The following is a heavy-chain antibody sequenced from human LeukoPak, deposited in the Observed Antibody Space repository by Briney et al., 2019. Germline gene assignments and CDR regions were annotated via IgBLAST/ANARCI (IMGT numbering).Heavy chain of an antibody. Sequence: GGSLRLSCAASGFTFSSYWMNWVRRAPGKGLEWVANIKQDESEKYYVDSVKGRFTISRDNAKNSLYLQMNNLRAEDTAVYYCARVLNSSTSRYQSLKYWGQGTLVTVSS. CDR3: ARVLNSSTSRYQSLKY. CDR1: GFTFSSYW. J-gene: IGHJ1*01. CDR2: IKQDESEK. V-gene: IGHV3-7*01. D-gene: IGHD2-2*01.